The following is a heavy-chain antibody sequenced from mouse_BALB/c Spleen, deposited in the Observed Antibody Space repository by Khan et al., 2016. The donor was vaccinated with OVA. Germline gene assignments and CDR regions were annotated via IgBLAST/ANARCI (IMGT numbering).Heavy chain of an antibody. J-gene: IGHJ4*01. Sequence: EVQLQESGPGLVKPSQSLSLTCTVTGYSITSDYAWNWIRQFPGNKLEWMGYISCSGSTTYNPSLKSRISNTRDTSKDQFFLQLKSVTSEDTATYYCASELGRYYALDYWGQGTSVTVSS. CDR3: ASELGRYYALDY. CDR2: ISCSGST. V-gene: IGHV3-2*02. D-gene: IGHD4-1*01. CDR1: GYSITSDYA.